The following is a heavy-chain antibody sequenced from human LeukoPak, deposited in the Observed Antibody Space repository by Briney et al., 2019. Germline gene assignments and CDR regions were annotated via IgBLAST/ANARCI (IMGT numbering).Heavy chain of an antibody. J-gene: IGHJ4*02. CDR1: GGSISSGRYY. CDR2: IYNSRST. D-gene: IGHD3-10*01. Sequence: PSETLSLTCTVSGGSISSGRYYWSWIRQPAGKGLEWIGRIYNSRSTNYNPCLKSGVTISVERSKKKFSLKLRDVAAAATAVYYCARTYYGSGSYWKLDYWGQGTLVTVSS. CDR3: ARTYYGSGSYWKLDY. V-gene: IGHV4-61*02.